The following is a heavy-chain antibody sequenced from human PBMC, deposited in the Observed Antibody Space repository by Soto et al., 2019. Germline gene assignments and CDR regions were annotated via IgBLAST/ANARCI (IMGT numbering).Heavy chain of an antibody. CDR3: TSDTARVYCGMDV. J-gene: IGHJ6*02. CDR2: IRSKANSYAT. D-gene: IGHD5-18*01. CDR1: GFTFSGSA. Sequence: EVQLVESGGGLVQPGGSLKLSCAASGFTFSGSAMHWVRQASGKGLEWVGRIRSKANSYATAYAASVKGRFTISRDDSKNTAYLQMNSLKTEDTAVYYCTSDTARVYCGMDVWGQGTTVTVSS. V-gene: IGHV3-73*02.